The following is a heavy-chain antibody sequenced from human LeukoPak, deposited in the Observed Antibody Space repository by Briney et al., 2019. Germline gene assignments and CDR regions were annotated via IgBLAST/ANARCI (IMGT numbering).Heavy chain of an antibody. J-gene: IGHJ6*02. D-gene: IGHD2-8*01. CDR1: GLTFSSHW. CDR3: AKGVGYGGMDV. CDR2: ITNDGSST. V-gene: IGHV3-74*01. Sequence: GGSLRLSCAASGLTFSSHWMHWVRQAPGKGLVWVSRITNDGSSTTYADSVKGRLTISRDNSKNTVFLQMNSLRAEDTAVYYCAKGVGYGGMDVWGQGTTVTVSS.